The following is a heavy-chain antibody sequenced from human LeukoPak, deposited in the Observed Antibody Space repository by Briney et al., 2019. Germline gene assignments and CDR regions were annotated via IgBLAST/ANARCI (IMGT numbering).Heavy chain of an antibody. Sequence: SSETLSLTCTVSGGSISSSSYYWGWIRQCPGKGLEWIGSIYHSGSTYYSPSLKSRVTISVDTSKNQFSLKLSSVTAADTAVYYCARHSSLRSPTTPWGQGTLVTVSS. CDR3: ARHSSLRSPTTP. D-gene: IGHD1-7*01. CDR1: GGSISSSSYY. V-gene: IGHV4-39*01. J-gene: IGHJ5*02. CDR2: IYHSGST.